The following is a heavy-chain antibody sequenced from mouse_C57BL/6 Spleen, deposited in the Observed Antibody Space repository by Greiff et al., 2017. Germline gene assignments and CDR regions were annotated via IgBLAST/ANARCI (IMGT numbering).Heavy chain of an antibody. Sequence: DVHLVESGPGMVKPSQSLSLTCTVTGYSITSGYDWHWIRHFPGNKLEWMGYISSSGSTNYNPSLKSRISITHDTSKNHFFLKLNSVTTEDTATYYCARTAQGAMDYWGQGTSVTVSS. CDR3: ARTAQGAMDY. D-gene: IGHD3-2*02. CDR2: ISSSGST. CDR1: GYSITSGYD. J-gene: IGHJ4*01. V-gene: IGHV3-1*01.